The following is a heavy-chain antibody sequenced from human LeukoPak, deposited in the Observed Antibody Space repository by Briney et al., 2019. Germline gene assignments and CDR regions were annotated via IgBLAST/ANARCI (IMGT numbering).Heavy chain of an antibody. CDR1: GFTFSNAW. D-gene: IGHD2-2*01. CDR3: TAYGSGSSSIY. Sequence: PGGSLRLSCAASGFTFSNAWMSWVRQAPGKGLEWVGRIKSKFNGGTTDYAAPVQGRFTISRDDSTNTLYLQMNSLKTEDIALCYCTAYGSGSSSIYWGQGTLVTVSS. V-gene: IGHV3-15*01. J-gene: IGHJ4*02. CDR2: IKSKFNGGTT.